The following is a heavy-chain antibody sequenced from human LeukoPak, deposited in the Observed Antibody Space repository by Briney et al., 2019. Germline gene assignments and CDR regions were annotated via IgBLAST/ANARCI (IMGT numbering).Heavy chain of an antibody. J-gene: IGHJ5*01. V-gene: IGHV3-74*01. CDR1: GFTFSSHW. Sequence: PGGSLRLSCAASGFTFSSHWMHWVRQAPGKGLVWVSRINSDGSSISYADSVKGRFTISRDNFKNTLYLQMNNLRAEDTAVYYCAKDSYLYSSGDSWGQGILVTVSS. D-gene: IGHD6-19*01. CDR2: INSDGSSI. CDR3: AKDSYLYSSGDS.